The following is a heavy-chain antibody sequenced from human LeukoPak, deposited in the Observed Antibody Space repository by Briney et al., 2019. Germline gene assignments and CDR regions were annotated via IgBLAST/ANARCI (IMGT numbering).Heavy chain of an antibody. Sequence: GGSLRLSCVASGFTFTYSPMNWVRQAPGKGLEWVSAIRFDNDTTFYADSVKGRFTISRDDSKNTVYLQMNNLRVEDTALYYCAKDETHAAQSFDPRGQGTLVTVSS. D-gene: IGHD2-2*01. V-gene: IGHV3-23*01. CDR2: IRFDNDTT. CDR3: AKDETHAAQSFDP. CDR1: GFTFTYSP. J-gene: IGHJ5*02.